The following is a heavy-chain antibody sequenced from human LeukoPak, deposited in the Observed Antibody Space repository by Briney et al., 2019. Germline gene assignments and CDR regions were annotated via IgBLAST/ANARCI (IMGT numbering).Heavy chain of an antibody. D-gene: IGHD1-1*01. J-gene: IGHJ6*04. Sequence: GESLKISCKGSGYSFTSYWISWVRQMPGKGLEWMGRIDPSDSYTNYSPSFQGHVTISADKSISTAYLQWSSLKASDTAMYHCARHWNDGSSDYHYGMDVWGKGTTVTVSS. CDR1: GYSFTSYW. V-gene: IGHV5-10-1*01. CDR3: ARHWNDGSSDYHYGMDV. CDR2: IDPSDSYT.